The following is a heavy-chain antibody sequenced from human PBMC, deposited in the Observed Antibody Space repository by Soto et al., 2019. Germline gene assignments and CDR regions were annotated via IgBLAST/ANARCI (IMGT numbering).Heavy chain of an antibody. V-gene: IGHV3-48*01. D-gene: IGHD3-9*01. CDR3: AKDGPRKVDYGILTGYHDFDY. Sequence: GWSLSPCCAASGFTFSTYSMNWVRQAPGKGLEWIAYIASSSSTIFYADSVKGRFTISRDNAKNALYVQRNSLRAEDTAVYYGAKDGPRKVDYGILTGYHDFDYWGQGTLVTVS. CDR1: GFTFSTYS. J-gene: IGHJ4*02. CDR2: IASSSSTI.